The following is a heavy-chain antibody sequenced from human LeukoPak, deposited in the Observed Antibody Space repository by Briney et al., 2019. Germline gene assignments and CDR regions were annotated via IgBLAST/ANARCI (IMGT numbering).Heavy chain of an antibody. CDR1: GGSISSYY. Sequence: PSETLSLTCTVSGGSISSYYWSWIRQPPGKGLEWIGYIHYSGSTNYNPSLKSRVTISVDTSKNQFSLKLSSVTAADTAVYYCARSKARTLLIDYWGQGTLVTVSS. D-gene: IGHD3-9*01. J-gene: IGHJ4*02. V-gene: IGHV4-59*08. CDR3: ARSKARTLLIDY. CDR2: IHYSGST.